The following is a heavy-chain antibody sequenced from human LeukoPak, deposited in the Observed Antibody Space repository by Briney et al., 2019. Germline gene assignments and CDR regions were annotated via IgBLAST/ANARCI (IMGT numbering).Heavy chain of an antibody. D-gene: IGHD6-6*01. CDR1: GYTFTGYY. CDR3: ARVSRDSSSMDV. V-gene: IGHV1-2*02. CDR2: INPNSGGT. J-gene: IGHJ6*02. Sequence: EASVKVSCKASGYTFTGYYMHWVRQAPGQGLEWVGWINPNSGGTNYAQKFQGRVTMTRDTSISTAYMELSRLRSDDTAVYYCARVSRDSSSMDVWGQGTTVTVSS.